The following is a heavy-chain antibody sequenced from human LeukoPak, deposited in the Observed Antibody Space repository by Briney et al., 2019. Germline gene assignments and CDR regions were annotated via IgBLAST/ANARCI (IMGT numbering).Heavy chain of an antibody. CDR1: GFTFSNYA. J-gene: IGHJ3*02. D-gene: IGHD3-3*01. CDR2: SDSGAK. Sequence: GGSLRLSCAAAGFTFSNYAMTWVRQVPGKGLEWVSASDSGAKYYADSVKGRFTASRDNAENSLYLQMNSLRAEDTAVYYCARDSGGPSSYYDFWSGFDAFDIWGQGTMVTVSS. V-gene: IGHV3-69-1*01. CDR3: ARDSGGPSSYYDFWSGFDAFDI.